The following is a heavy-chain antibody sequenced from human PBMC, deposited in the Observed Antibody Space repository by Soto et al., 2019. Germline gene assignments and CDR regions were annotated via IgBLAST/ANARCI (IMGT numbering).Heavy chain of an antibody. V-gene: IGHV3-23*01. Sequence: GGSLRLSCAASGFTFSSYAMSWVRQAPGKGLEWVSAISGSGGSTYYADSVKGRFTISRDNSKNTLYLQMNSLRAEDTAVYYCARDPACTNGVCYTGDYWGQGTLVTVSS. J-gene: IGHJ4*02. CDR2: ISGSGGST. CDR3: ARDPACTNGVCYTGDY. D-gene: IGHD2-8*01. CDR1: GFTFSSYA.